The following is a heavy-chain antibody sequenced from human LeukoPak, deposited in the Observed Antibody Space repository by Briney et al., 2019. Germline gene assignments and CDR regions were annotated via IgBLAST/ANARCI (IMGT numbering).Heavy chain of an antibody. Sequence: ASDKVTCKAYGYTFTGYYMHWVRQAPAQGLEWMGVVNPNSVGPNYAQKLLGRVTTTRDTSISTDYMDLSKLISDDTAVYYCAREHLSSMYSSSWFRINWFDPWGQGTLVSVSS. CDR2: VNPNSVGP. D-gene: IGHD6-13*01. CDR3: AREHLSSMYSSSWFRINWFDP. V-gene: IGHV1-2*02. J-gene: IGHJ5*02. CDR1: GYTFTGYY.